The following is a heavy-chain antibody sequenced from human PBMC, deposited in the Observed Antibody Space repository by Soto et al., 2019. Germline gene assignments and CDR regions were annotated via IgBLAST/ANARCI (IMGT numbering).Heavy chain of an antibody. CDR3: ARDHYCSSTSCYFGGNWFDP. CDR2: IYHSGST. Sequence: SETLSLTCAVSGYSISSGYYWGWIRQPPGKGLEWIGSIYHSGSTYYNPSLKSRVTISVDTSKNQFSLKLSSVTAADTAVYYCARDHYCSSTSCYFGGNWFDPWGQGTLVTSPQ. D-gene: IGHD2-2*01. J-gene: IGHJ5*02. CDR1: GYSISSGYY. V-gene: IGHV4-38-2*02.